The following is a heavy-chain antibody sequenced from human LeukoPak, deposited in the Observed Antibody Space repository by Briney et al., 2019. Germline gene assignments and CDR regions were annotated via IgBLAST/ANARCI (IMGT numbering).Heavy chain of an antibody. CDR1: GFALSTTY. J-gene: IGHJ5*02. V-gene: IGHV3-66*01. Sequence: AGSLSLSGLGSGFALSTTYMSWVPQAQGNGLEWVTVIYDGDNANYGDSVKGRFTVSRDFSTHTLYLQMNSLRVDDTAVYYCARVYGSGSFNLWGQGTLVTVSS. CDR3: ARVYGSGSFNL. D-gene: IGHD3-10*01. CDR2: IYDGDNA.